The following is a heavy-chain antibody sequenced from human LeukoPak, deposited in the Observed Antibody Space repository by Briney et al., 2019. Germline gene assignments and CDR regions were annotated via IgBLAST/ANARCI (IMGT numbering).Heavy chain of an antibody. CDR1: GFTFSSYW. V-gene: IGHV3-74*01. J-gene: IGHJ3*02. D-gene: IGHD2-2*01. Sequence: GGSLRLACAASGFTFSSYWMHWVCQAPGKGLVWVSRINSDGSSTSYADSVKGRFTISRDNAKNTLYLQMNSLRAEDTAVYYCAMYLYRYDAFDIWGQGTMVTVSS. CDR3: AMYLYRYDAFDI. CDR2: INSDGSST.